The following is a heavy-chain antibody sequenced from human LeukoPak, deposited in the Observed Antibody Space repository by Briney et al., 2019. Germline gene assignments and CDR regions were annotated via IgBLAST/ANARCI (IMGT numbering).Heavy chain of an antibody. CDR3: ASSMITFGGVIVHRLNY. D-gene: IGHD3-16*02. CDR2: IIPIFGTA. Sequence: SVKVSCKASGGTFSSYAISWVRQAPGQGLEWMGRIIPIFGTANYAQKFQGRVTITTDESTSTAYMELSSLRSEDTAVYYCASSMITFGGVIVHRLNYWGQGTLVTVSS. J-gene: IGHJ4*02. CDR1: GGTFSSYA. V-gene: IGHV1-69*05.